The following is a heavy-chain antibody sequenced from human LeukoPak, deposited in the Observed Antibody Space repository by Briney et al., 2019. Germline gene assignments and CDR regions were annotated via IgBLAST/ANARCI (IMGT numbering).Heavy chain of an antibody. V-gene: IGHV4-59*08. CDR3: ASSYFYDGNRYFDY. CDR2: IYYTGST. D-gene: IGHD3-22*01. CDR1: GGSITSYY. J-gene: IGHJ4*02. Sequence: SETLSLTCTVSGGSITSYYWNWIRQSPGKGLEWIGYIYYTGSTNSNPSLKSRVTISVDTSKNQLFLRLSSVTAADTAMYYCASSYFYDGNRYFDYWGRGTLVTVSS.